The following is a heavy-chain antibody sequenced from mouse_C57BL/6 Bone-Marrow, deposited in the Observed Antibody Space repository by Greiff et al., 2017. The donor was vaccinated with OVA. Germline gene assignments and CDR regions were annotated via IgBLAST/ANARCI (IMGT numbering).Heavy chain of an antibody. CDR2: IYPGSGST. CDR3: ARPSYGSPEV. CDR1: GYTFTSYW. Sequence: QVHVKQSGAELVKPGASVKMSCKASGYTFTSYWITWVKQRPGQGLEWIGDIYPGSGSTNYNEKFKSKATLTVDTSSSTAYMQLSSLTSEDSAVYYCARPSYGSPEVWGTGTTVTVAS. J-gene: IGHJ1*03. V-gene: IGHV1-55*01. D-gene: IGHD1-1*01.